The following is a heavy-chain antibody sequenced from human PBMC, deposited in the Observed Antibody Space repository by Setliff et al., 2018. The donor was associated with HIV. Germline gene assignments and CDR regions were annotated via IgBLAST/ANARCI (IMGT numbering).Heavy chain of an antibody. CDR3: ARDTFFWGGFDPFDV. D-gene: IGHD3-3*01. Sequence: GASVKVSCKASDYTFINYGIGWVRQAPGQGFEWMGWISSRNGDTKYAQKFKGRITLTTDTSTTTAYMELRYLRSDDTAVYYCARDTFFWGGFDPFDVWGQGTMVTVSS. CDR1: DYTFINYG. V-gene: IGHV1-18*04. CDR2: ISSRNGDT. J-gene: IGHJ3*01.